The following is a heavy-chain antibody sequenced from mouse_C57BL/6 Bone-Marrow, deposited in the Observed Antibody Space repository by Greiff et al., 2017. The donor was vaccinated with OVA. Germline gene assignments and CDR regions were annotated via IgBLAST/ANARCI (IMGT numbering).Heavy chain of an antibody. CDR2: ISDGGSYT. V-gene: IGHV5-4*01. CDR1: GFTFSSYA. Sequence: EVQGVESGGGLVKPGGSLKLSCAASGFTFSSYAMSWVRQTPEKRLEWVATISDGGSYTYYPDNVKGRFTISRDNAKNNLYLQMSHLKSEDTAMYYCARDYGSSRGYFDVWGTGTTVTVSS. D-gene: IGHD1-1*01. J-gene: IGHJ1*03. CDR3: ARDYGSSRGYFDV.